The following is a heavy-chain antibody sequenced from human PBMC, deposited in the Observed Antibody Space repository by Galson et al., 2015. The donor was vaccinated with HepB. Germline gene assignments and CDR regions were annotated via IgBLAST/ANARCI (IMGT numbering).Heavy chain of an antibody. CDR1: GFTFSDDY. J-gene: IGHJ4*02. V-gene: IGHV3-11*05. D-gene: IGHD6-19*01. CDR2: ISSSSDFT. Sequence: SLRLSCAASGFTFSDDYMSWIRQAPGKGLDWISYISSSSDFTYYADSVRGRFTISRDNAKNSLYLQMNSLRVEVTAVYYCARARGSGPAAYFDYWGQGILVTVAS. CDR3: ARARGSGPAAYFDY.